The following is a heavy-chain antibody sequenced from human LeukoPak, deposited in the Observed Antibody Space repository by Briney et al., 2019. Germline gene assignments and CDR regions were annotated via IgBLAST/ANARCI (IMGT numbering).Heavy chain of an antibody. CDR3: ARSGGHSFDL. CDR2: SYYSGST. V-gene: IGHV4-59*11. J-gene: IGHJ4*02. CDR1: AGSISSHY. Sequence: PSETLSLTCTVSAGSISSHYWSWIRQPPGKGLESIGYSYYSGSTNYNPSLKSRVTISIDTSKNQFSLKLTSVSAADTAVYYCARSGGHSFDLWGQGTLVTVSS. D-gene: IGHD1-26*01.